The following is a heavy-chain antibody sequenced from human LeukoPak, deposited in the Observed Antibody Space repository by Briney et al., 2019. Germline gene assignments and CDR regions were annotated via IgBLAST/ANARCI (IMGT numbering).Heavy chain of an antibody. CDR1: GGSISSYY. CDR2: IYTSGST. D-gene: IGHD2-2*01. J-gene: IGHJ5*02. V-gene: IGHV4-4*09. CDR3: ARLLGYCSSTSCYRYWFDP. Sequence: PSETLSLTWTVSGGSISSYYWSWIRQPPGKGLEWIGYIYTSGSTNYNPSLKSRVTMSVDTSKNQFSLKLSSVTAADTAVYYCARLLGYCSSTSCYRYWFDPWGQGTLVTVSS.